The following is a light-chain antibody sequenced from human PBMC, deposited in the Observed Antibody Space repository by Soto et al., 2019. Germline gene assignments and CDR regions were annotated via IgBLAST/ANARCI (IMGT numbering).Light chain of an antibody. Sequence: QSAVTQPPSVSGAPGQRVTISCTGSSSNIGADYDVHWYQQFPGRAPKLLIYGNKNRPSGVPDRFSGSKSGTSASLDITGLQAEDEADYYCQSFDTRLNTVIFGGGTQLTVL. CDR2: GNK. J-gene: IGLJ2*01. V-gene: IGLV1-40*01. CDR3: QSFDTRLNTVI. CDR1: SSNIGADYD.